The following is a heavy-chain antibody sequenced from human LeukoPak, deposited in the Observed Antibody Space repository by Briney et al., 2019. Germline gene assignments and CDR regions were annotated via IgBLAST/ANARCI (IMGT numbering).Heavy chain of an antibody. CDR1: VLSVSDNY. CDR2: IYTTDIT. J-gene: IGHJ5*02. D-gene: IGHD2-2*01. CDR3: ARAEYGNWFDP. Sequence: GGSLRLSCAASVLSVSDNYMSWVRQAPGKGLKWVSLIYTTDITYYADSVKGRFTISRDNSKNTVSLQMNSLRADDTAVYYCARAEYGNWFDPWGQGTLVTVSS. V-gene: IGHV3-53*01.